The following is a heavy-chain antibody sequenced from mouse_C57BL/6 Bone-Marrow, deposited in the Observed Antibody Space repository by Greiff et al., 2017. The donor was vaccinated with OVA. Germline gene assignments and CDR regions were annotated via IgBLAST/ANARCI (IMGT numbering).Heavy chain of an antibody. V-gene: IGHV1-5*01. CDR2: IYPGNSDT. Sequence: EVQLQQSGTVLARPGASVKMSCKTSGYTFTSYWMHWVKQRPGQGLEWIGAIYPGNSDTSYNQKFKGKAKLTAVTSASTAYMELSSLTNEDSAVYYCTSEPIYYRGSYAMDYWGQGTSVTVSS. D-gene: IGHD2-14*01. CDR1: GYTFTSYW. CDR3: TSEPIYYRGSYAMDY. J-gene: IGHJ4*01.